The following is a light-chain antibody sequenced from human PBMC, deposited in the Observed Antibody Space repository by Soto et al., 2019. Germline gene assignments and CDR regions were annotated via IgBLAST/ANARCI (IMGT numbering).Light chain of an antibody. J-gene: IGLJ2*01. Sequence: QSALTQPASLSGSPGQSITISCTGASSDIGNYNYVSWYQQHPGNAPKLVIYDVNHRPSGVSDRFSGSKSGIRASLTISGLQAEDEADYYCSSYTSSGTQVVFGGGTKVTVL. V-gene: IGLV2-14*01. CDR2: DVN. CDR1: SSDIGNYNY. CDR3: SSYTSSGTQVV.